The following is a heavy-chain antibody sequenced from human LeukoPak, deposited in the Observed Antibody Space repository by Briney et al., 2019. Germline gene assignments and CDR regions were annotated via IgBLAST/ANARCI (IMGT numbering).Heavy chain of an antibody. D-gene: IGHD4-11*01. CDR2: ISGSAGST. CDR3: AKAGDHSYFDY. J-gene: IGHJ4*02. V-gene: IGHV3-23*01. CDR1: GFTFTYYA. Sequence: GGSLRLSGAASGFTFTYYAMNWVRQAPGKGLEWVSAISGSAGSTYYADSVKGRFTISRDNSKNTLYLQMNSLRAEDTALYYCAKAGDHSYFDYWGQGTLVTVSS.